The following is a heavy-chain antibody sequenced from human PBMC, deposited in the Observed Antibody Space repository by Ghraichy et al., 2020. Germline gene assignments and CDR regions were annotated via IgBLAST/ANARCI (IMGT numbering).Heavy chain of an antibody. CDR2: IRSKAYGGTT. CDR1: GFIFGDYA. J-gene: IGHJ6*02. D-gene: IGHD6-13*01. V-gene: IGHV3-49*03. CDR3: TRVYGSSWNYYNAMDV. Sequence: GGSLRLSCTASGFIFGDYAMSWFRQAPGKGLEWVGFIRSKAYGGTTEYAASVKGRFTISRDDSESIAHLQMNRLKTEDTAVYYCTRVYGSSWNYYNAMDVWGQGTTVTVSS.